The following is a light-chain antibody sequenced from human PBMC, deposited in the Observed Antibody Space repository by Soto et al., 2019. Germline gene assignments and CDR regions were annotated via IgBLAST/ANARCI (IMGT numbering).Light chain of an antibody. CDR1: SSDVGGYNY. J-gene: IGLJ1*01. CDR3: SSYTSSSFYV. CDR2: DVS. V-gene: IGLV2-14*01. Sequence: QSVLTQPASVSGSPGQSITISCTGTSSDVGGYNYVSWYQQHPGKAPKLMIYDVSNRPSGVSNRFSGSKSGNTASLTISGLQAEDEADYYCSSYTSSSFYVFGTGTKFTVL.